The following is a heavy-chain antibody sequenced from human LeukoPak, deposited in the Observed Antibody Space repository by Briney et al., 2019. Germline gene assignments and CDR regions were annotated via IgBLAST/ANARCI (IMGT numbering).Heavy chain of an antibody. CDR2: ISYDGSNK. Sequence: GRSLRLSCAASGFTFSSYGMHWVRQAPGKGLEWVAVISYDGSNKYYADSVKGRFTISRDNSENTLYLQMNSLRAEDTAVYYCARMGSDYWGQGTLVTVSS. V-gene: IGHV3-30*03. CDR3: ARMGSDY. J-gene: IGHJ4*02. CDR1: GFTFSSYG. D-gene: IGHD1-26*01.